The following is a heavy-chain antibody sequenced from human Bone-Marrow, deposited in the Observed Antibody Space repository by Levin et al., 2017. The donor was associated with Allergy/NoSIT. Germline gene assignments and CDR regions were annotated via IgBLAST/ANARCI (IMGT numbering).Heavy chain of an antibody. CDR3: ARHITASI. CDR2: IKKDGSEK. CDR1: GFTFSSYW. D-gene: IGHD1-20*01. Sequence: GGSLRLSCAGSGFTFSSYWKTWVRQAPGKGLEWVANIKKDGSEKNYVDSVKGRFTISRDNAKNSLYLQMNNLRAEDTAVYYCARHITASIWGQGTMVTVSS. V-gene: IGHV3-7*01. J-gene: IGHJ3*02.